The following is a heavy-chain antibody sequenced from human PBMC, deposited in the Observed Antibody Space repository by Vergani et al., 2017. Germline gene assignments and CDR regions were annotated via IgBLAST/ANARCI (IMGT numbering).Heavy chain of an antibody. CDR1: GVSVTDYN. CDR3: AGDTHSWQRADR. Sequence: QAQLQESGPGLVKPSETLSLTCHVFGVSVTDYNCNWIRQAPGKGLEWIGSLSTNGGPTHASHNPSLKSRVSISVDTSKSQFSLRLTSVTAADSAIYYCAGDTHSWQRADRWGQGLLVSVSS. J-gene: IGHJ5*02. CDR2: LSTNGGP. V-gene: IGHV4-59*02. D-gene: IGHD6-13*01.